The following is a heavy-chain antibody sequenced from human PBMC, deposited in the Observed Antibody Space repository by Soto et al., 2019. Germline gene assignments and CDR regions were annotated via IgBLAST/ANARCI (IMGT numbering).Heavy chain of an antibody. Sequence: ASVKVSCKASGYTFTSYGISWVRQAPGQGLEWMGWISAYNGNTNYAQKLQGRVTITTDTSASTAYMELRSLRSEDTAVYYCARVLLRFLEWPNLGPGDYWGQGTLVTVSS. J-gene: IGHJ4*02. CDR2: ISAYNGNT. D-gene: IGHD3-3*01. CDR3: ARVLLRFLEWPNLGPGDY. V-gene: IGHV1-18*01. CDR1: GYTFTSYG.